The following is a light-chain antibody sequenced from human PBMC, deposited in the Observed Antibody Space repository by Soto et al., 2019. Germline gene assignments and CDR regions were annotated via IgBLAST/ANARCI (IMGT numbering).Light chain of an antibody. Sequence: QSALTQPASVSGSPGQSITTSCTGTRSDVGGYKYVSWYQHHPGKAPKLILYDVSNRPSGVSTRFSGSKSGNTASLTISGRQADDEADYYCSSYTSTSTYVFGTGTKVTVL. J-gene: IGLJ1*01. CDR3: SSYTSTSTYV. CDR1: RSDVGGYKY. V-gene: IGLV2-14*03. CDR2: DVS.